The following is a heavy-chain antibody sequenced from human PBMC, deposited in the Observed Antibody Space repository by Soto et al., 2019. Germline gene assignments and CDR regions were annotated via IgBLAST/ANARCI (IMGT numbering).Heavy chain of an antibody. CDR1: GGSISSSSYY. V-gene: IGHV4-39*01. D-gene: IGHD3-22*01. CDR2: IYYSGST. J-gene: IGHJ4*02. CDR3: ASYLQEYYDSSGYYLGVVNGFDY. Sequence: SETLSLTCTVSGGSISSSSYYWGWIRQPPGKGLEWIGSIYYSGSTYYNPSLKSRVTISVDTSKNQFSLKLSSVTAADTAVYYCASYLQEYYDSSGYYLGVVNGFDYWGQGTLVTVSS.